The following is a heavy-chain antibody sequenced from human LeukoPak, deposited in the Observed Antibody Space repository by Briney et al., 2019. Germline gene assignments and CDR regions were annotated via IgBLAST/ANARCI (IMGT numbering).Heavy chain of an antibody. V-gene: IGHV1-2*04. CDR1: GCTFTGYF. D-gene: IGHD1-20*01. J-gene: IGHJ4*02. Sequence: GASVKVSCKASGCTFTGYFMHWVRQVPGQGPEWMGWIHPISGDTNYAQTFQGWVTLTRDTSISTAYMDLSRLTSDDTAVYYCARGLINGHDFDYWGQGTLVTVSS. CDR3: ARGLINGHDFDY. CDR2: IHPISGDT.